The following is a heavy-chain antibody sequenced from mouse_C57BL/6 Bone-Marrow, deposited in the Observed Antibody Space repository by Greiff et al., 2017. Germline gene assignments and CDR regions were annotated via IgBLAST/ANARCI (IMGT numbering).Heavy chain of an antibody. D-gene: IGHD1-1*01. CDR2: INPYNGGT. V-gene: IGHV1-19*01. J-gene: IGHJ4*01. Sequence: VQLQQSGPVLVKPGASVKMSCKASGYTFTDYYMNWVKQSHGKSLEWIGVINPYNGGTSYNQKFKGKATLTVDKSSSTAYMELNSLTSEDSAVYYCARSRTVVAPSYAMDYWGQGTSVTVSS. CDR1: GYTFTDYY. CDR3: ARSRTVVAPSYAMDY.